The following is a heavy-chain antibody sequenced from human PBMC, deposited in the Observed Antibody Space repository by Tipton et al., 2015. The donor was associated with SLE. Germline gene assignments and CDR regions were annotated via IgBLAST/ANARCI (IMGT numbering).Heavy chain of an antibody. CDR2: IYSGGST. V-gene: IGHV3-53*01. CDR1: GFTVSSNY. J-gene: IGHJ4*02. Sequence: GSLRLSCAASGFTVSSNYMSWVRQAPGKGLEWVSVIYSGGSTYYADSVKGRFTISRDNSKNTLYLQMNSLRAGDTAVYYCASEIAAAGRDYWGQGTLVTVSS. D-gene: IGHD6-13*01. CDR3: ASEIAAAGRDY.